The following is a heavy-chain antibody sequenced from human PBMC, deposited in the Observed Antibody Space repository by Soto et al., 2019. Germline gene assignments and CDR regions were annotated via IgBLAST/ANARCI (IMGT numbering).Heavy chain of an antibody. Sequence: EVQLVESGGGLVKPGRSLRLSCTASGFTFGDYAMSWFRQAPGKGLEWVGFIRSKAYGGTTEYAASVKGRFTISRDDSKSIAYLQMNSLKTEDTAVYYCTRGSRAFYYMDVWGKGTTVTVSS. CDR1: GFTFGDYA. J-gene: IGHJ6*03. V-gene: IGHV3-49*05. D-gene: IGHD1-26*01. CDR3: TRGSRAFYYMDV. CDR2: IRSKAYGGTT.